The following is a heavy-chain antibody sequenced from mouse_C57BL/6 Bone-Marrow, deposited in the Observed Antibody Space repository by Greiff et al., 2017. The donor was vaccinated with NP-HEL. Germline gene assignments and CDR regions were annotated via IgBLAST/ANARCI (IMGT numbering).Heavy chain of an antibody. CDR3: TRGSAPFTTVVATEYAMDY. D-gene: IGHD1-1*01. CDR1: GFTFSSYA. V-gene: IGHV5-9-1*02. CDR2: ISSGGDYI. J-gene: IGHJ4*01. Sequence: DVMLVESGEGLVKPGGSLKLSCAASGFTFSSYAMSWVRQTPEKRLEWVAYISSGGDYIYYADTVKGRFTISRDNARNTLYLQMSSLKSEDTAMYYCTRGSAPFTTVVATEYAMDYWGQGTSVTVSS.